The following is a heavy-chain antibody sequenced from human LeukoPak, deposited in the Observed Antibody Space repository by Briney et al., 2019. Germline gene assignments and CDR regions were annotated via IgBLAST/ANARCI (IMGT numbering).Heavy chain of an antibody. CDR1: GGSIRSSYYY. CDR3: ARRKDRASDY. CDR2: IYDSGST. V-gene: IGHV4-39*01. Sequence: SETLSLTCTVSGGSIRSSYYYWGWIRQPPGKGLEWIGSIYDSGSTYYNPSLKSRVTISVDTSKNQFSLKLNSVTAADTAVYYCARRKDRASDYWGQGTLVTVSS. J-gene: IGHJ4*02. D-gene: IGHD1-14*01.